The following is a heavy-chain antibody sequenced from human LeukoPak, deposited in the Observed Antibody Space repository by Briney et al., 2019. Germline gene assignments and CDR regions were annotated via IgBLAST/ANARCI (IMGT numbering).Heavy chain of an antibody. Sequence: ASVKVSCKASGGTFSSYAISWVRQAPGQGLEWMGGIIPIFGTANYAQKFQGRVTTTTDESASTAYMELSSLRSEDTAVYYCARDASVSVVVPAAPDAFDIWGQGTMVTVSS. CDR3: ARDASVSVVVPAAPDAFDI. V-gene: IGHV1-69*05. CDR1: GGTFSSYA. CDR2: IIPIFGTA. J-gene: IGHJ3*02. D-gene: IGHD2-2*01.